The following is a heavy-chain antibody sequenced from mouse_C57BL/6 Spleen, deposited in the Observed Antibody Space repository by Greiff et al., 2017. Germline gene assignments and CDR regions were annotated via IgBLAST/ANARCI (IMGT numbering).Heavy chain of an antibody. Sequence: EVHLVESGGGLVKPGGSLKLSCAASGFTFSSYAMSWVRQTPEKRLEWVATISDGGSYTYYPDNVKGRFTISRDNAKNNLYLQMSHLKSEDTAMYYCARGGYIRAMDYWGQGTSVTVSS. V-gene: IGHV5-4*01. J-gene: IGHJ4*01. CDR2: ISDGGSYT. CDR3: ARGGYIRAMDY. CDR1: GFTFSSYA. D-gene: IGHD3-1*01.